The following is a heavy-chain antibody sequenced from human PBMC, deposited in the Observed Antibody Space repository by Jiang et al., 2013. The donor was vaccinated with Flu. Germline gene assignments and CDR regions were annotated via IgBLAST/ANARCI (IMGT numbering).Heavy chain of an antibody. D-gene: IGHD6-19*01. CDR1: GGSLSPHY. Sequence: LVKPSETLSLTCTVSGGSLSPHYWSWIRQSPEKGLEWVGQIYYNGNTYYNPSLRGRVTISLHASENQISLTLNTVTAADTAVYYCVRHVAGGWYAYWGQGTPVTVSS. CDR2: IYYNGNT. J-gene: IGHJ4*02. V-gene: IGHV4-59*08. CDR3: VRHVAGGWYAY.